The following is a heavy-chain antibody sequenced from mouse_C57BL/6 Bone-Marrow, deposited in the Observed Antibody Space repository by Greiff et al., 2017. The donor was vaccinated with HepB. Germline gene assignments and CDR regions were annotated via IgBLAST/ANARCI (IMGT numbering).Heavy chain of an antibody. CDR3: ARSVYYYGSSAWFAY. Sequence: QVQLQQPGAELVKPGASVKLSCKASGYTFTSYWMHWVKQRPGQGLEWIGMIHPNSGSTNYNEKFKSKATLTVDKSSSTAYMQLSSLTSEDSAVYYCARSVYYYGSSAWFAYWGQGTLVTVSA. CDR1: GYTFTSYW. CDR2: IHPNSGST. D-gene: IGHD1-1*01. J-gene: IGHJ3*01. V-gene: IGHV1-64*01.